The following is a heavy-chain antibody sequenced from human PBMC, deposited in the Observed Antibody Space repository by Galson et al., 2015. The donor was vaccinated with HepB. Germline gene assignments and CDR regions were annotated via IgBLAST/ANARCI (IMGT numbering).Heavy chain of an antibody. J-gene: IGHJ6*02. V-gene: IGHV3-33*06. CDR2: TWYDGSNK. CDR3: AKDFESDSGYETYYYYYGMDV. Sequence: SLRLSCAASGFTFSSYGMHWVRQAPGKGLEWVAVTWYDGSNKYYADSVKGRFTISRDNSKNTLYLQMNSLRAEDTAVYYCAKDFESDSGYETYYYYYGMDVWGQGTTVTVSS. D-gene: IGHD5-12*01. CDR1: GFTFSSYG.